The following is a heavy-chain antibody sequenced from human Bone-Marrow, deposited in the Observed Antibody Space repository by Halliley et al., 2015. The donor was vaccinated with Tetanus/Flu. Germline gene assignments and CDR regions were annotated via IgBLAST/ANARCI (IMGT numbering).Heavy chain of an antibody. J-gene: IGHJ4*02. V-gene: IGHV3-7*01. D-gene: IGHD2-21*02. Sequence: SLRLSCTASGFTFSTYWMSWVRQAPGKGLEWVAYIKHDGSERKYVDTVKGRFTISRDNAKNSLYLQMDSLRAEDAAVYYCARDVRCLGSNGCYSYFVYWGQGTLVTVPS. CDR3: ARDVRCLGSNGCYSYFVY. CDR1: GFTFSTYW. CDR2: IKHDGSER.